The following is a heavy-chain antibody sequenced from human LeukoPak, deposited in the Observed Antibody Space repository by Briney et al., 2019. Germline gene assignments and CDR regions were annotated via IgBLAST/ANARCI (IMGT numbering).Heavy chain of an antibody. Sequence: SETLSLTCTVSGGSISDRNYYWAWIRQPPGKGLEWIGTIYYTGSSYYNPSLKSRVTISIDTSKNQFSLMIDSVTAADTAMYYCARDSGTTGEVKFDPWGQGTLVTVSS. CDR3: ARDSGTTGEVKFDP. CDR1: GGSISDRNYY. J-gene: IGHJ5*02. V-gene: IGHV4-39*07. CDR2: IYYTGSS. D-gene: IGHD3-10*01.